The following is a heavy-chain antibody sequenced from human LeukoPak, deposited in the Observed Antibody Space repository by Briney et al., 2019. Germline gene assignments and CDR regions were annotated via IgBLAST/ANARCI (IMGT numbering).Heavy chain of an antibody. CDR3: ARGSEYYYYYMDV. D-gene: IGHD6-25*01. V-gene: IGHV3-7*01. CDR1: GFTFSSYW. Sequence: GGSLRLSCAASGFTFSSYWMSWVRQAPGKGLEWVVNIKQDGSEKYYVDSVKGRFTISRDNAKNSLYLQMNSLRAEDTAVYYCARGSEYYYYYMDVWGKGTTVTVSS. CDR2: IKQDGSEK. J-gene: IGHJ6*03.